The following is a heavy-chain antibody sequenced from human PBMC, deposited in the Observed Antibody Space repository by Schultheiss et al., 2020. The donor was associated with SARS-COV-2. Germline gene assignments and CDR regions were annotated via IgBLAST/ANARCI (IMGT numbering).Heavy chain of an antibody. D-gene: IGHD3-3*01. CDR2: MNPNSGGT. CDR3: ARDRRTIFGVVYYYYGMDV. Sequence: ASVKVSCKASGYTFTSYDINWVRQATGQGLEWMGWMNPNSGGTNYAQKFQGWVTMTRDTSISTAYMELSRLRSDDTAVYYCARDRRTIFGVVYYYYGMDVWGQGTTVTVSS. CDR1: GYTFTSYD. V-gene: IGHV1-2*04. J-gene: IGHJ6*02.